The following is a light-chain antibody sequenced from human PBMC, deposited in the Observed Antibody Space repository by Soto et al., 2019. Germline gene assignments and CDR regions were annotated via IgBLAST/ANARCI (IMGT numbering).Light chain of an antibody. CDR3: SSYTSSSTL. Sequence: QSALTQPASVSGSPGQSITISCTGTSSDVGGYNYVSWYQQNPGKAPKLMIYDVSNRPSGVSNRFSGSKSGNTASLTISGLQAEDEAEYYCSSYTSSSTLFGTGTKLTVL. CDR2: DVS. J-gene: IGLJ1*01. V-gene: IGLV2-14*01. CDR1: SSDVGGYNY.